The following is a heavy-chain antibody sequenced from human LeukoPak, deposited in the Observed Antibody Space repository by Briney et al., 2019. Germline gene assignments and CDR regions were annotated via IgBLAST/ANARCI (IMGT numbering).Heavy chain of an antibody. J-gene: IGHJ4*02. CDR3: GRDGENMGGTIRGDY. V-gene: IGHV3-33*01. CDR1: GITFRSYG. D-gene: IGHD1-1*01. Sequence: GGSLRLSCAASGITFRSYGMHWVRQAPGKGLEWVTFIWYDGSKTFYADSVKGRFTISRDNAKNSLYLQMNSLRAEDTAVYYCGRDGENMGGTIRGDYWGREPRVTVS. CDR2: IWYDGSKT.